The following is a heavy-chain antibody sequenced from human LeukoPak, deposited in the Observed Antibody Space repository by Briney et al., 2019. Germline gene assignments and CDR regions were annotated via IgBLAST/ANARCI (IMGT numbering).Heavy chain of an antibody. D-gene: IGHD1-26*01. CDR2: TVGSRPDT. J-gene: IGHJ4*02. V-gene: IGHV3-23*01. CDR3: AREGATTAFDY. CDR1: GFTFTNYA. Sequence: GGSLRLSCAASGFTFTNYAMSWVRQTPGKGLEWVAATVGSRPDTYHADSAKGRFTISRDIFKNTVYLQMNSLRAEDTAVYYCAREGATTAFDYWGQGTLVTVSS.